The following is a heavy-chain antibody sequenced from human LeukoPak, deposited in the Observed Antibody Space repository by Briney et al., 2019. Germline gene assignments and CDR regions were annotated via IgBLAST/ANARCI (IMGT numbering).Heavy chain of an antibody. CDR1: GFTFSVYW. D-gene: IGHD2-15*01. CDR2: TNSHGSDT. CDR3: ARDRRYCSGGSCYYDTNYYYYGMDV. Sequence: RTGGSLRLSCAASGFTFSVYWMHWVRQSPEKGLVWLSRTNSHGSDTIYADSVKGRFTISRDNSKNTLYLQMNSLRAEDTAVYYCARDRRYCSGGSCYYDTNYYYYGMDVWGQGTTVTVSS. J-gene: IGHJ6*02. V-gene: IGHV3-74*01.